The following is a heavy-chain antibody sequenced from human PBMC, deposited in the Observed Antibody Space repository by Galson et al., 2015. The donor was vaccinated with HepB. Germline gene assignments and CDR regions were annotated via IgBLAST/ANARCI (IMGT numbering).Heavy chain of an antibody. D-gene: IGHD3-22*01. J-gene: IGHJ4*02. CDR3: ARVAPYYYDSSGYYYVLDLPPDY. CDR1: GFTFSSYA. CDR2: ISYDGRNK. Sequence: SLRLSCAASGFTFSSYAMHWVRQAPGKGLEWVAVISYDGRNKYYADYVKGRFTIYRDNSKNTLYLQMNSLRAEDTAVYYCARVAPYYYDSSGYYYVLDLPPDYWGQGTLVTVSS. V-gene: IGHV3-30*04.